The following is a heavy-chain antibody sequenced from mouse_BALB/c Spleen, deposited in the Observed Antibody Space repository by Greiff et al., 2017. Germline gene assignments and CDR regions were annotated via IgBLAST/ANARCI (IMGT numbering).Heavy chain of an antibody. Sequence: EVMLVESGGGLVKLGGSLKLSCAASGFTFSSYYMSWVRQTPEKRLELVAAINSNGGSTYYPDTVKGRFTISRDNAKNTLYLQMSSLKSEDTALYYCARQGYYYGSSYQYYFDYWGQGTTLTVSS. CDR3: ARQGYYYGSSYQYYFDY. CDR1: GFTFSSYY. J-gene: IGHJ2*01. CDR2: INSNGGST. D-gene: IGHD1-1*01. V-gene: IGHV5-6-2*01.